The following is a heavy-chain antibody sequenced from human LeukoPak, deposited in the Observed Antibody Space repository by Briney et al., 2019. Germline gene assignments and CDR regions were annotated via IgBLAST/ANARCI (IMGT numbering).Heavy chain of an antibody. Sequence: SETLSLTCAVYGGSFSGYYWSWIRQPPGKGLERIGEINHSGSTNYNPSLKSRVTISVDTSKNQFSLKLSSVTAADTAVYYCAGQRGLAGEIDYWGQGTLVTVSS. V-gene: IGHV4-34*01. CDR1: GGSFSGYY. D-gene: IGHD3-16*01. CDR3: AGQRGLAGEIDY. J-gene: IGHJ4*02. CDR2: INHSGST.